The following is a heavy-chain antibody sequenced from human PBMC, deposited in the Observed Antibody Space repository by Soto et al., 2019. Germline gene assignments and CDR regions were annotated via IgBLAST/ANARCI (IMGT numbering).Heavy chain of an antibody. D-gene: IGHD5-18*01. V-gene: IGHV1-18*01. CDR1: GYTFRNYG. CDR3: ASSQGSEVETA. Sequence: QVQLVQSGGEVRKPGASVKVSCKASGYTFRNYGINWVRQAPGQGLEWMAWINTYNGNTDYAQKLQDRVTLTTDTTTSTAYMELRSLRSDDTAVYYCASSQGSEVETAWGQGTVVMVSS. J-gene: IGHJ5*02. CDR2: INTYNGNT.